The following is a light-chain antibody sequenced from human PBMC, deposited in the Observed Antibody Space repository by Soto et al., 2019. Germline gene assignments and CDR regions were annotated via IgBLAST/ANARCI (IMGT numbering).Light chain of an antibody. Sequence: EIVMTQSPATLSVSPGERATLSCRSSESVSSNLAWYQQKPGQAPRLLIYGASTRATGIPARFSGSGSGTEFTLTINSLQSEDFAIYYCQQYNKWPPWTFGQGTKVDI. CDR3: QQYNKWPPWT. CDR1: ESVSSN. V-gene: IGKV3-15*01. J-gene: IGKJ1*01. CDR2: GAS.